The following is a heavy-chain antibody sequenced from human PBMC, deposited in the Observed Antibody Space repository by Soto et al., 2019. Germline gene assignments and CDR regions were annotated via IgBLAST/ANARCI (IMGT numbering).Heavy chain of an antibody. V-gene: IGHV3-23*01. Sequence: EVRLLESGGGLVKPGGSLRLSCATSGLTFSNYAMSWVRQAPGGGLEWVSSMSGSSSTTYYADSVRGRFTISRDRSKNTLYLQMSSLRPEDTAIYFCVREYSPSWEGYFGLWGQGTRVTV. J-gene: IGHJ1*01. CDR3: VREYSPSWEGYFGL. CDR2: MSGSSSTT. CDR1: GLTFSNYA. D-gene: IGHD5-12*01.